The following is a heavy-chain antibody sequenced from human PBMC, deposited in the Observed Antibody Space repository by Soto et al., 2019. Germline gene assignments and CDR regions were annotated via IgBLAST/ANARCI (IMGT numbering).Heavy chain of an antibody. CDR2: IIPIFGTA. CDR3: ARVPMTTVTTLGGFDY. D-gene: IGHD4-17*01. CDR1: GGTFSSYA. V-gene: IGHV1-69*13. Sequence: GASVKVSCKASGGTFSSYAISWVRQAPGQGLEWMGGIIPIFGTANYAQKFQGRVTITADESTSTAYMELSSLRSEDTAVYYCARVPMTTVTTLGGFDYWGQGTLVTVSS. J-gene: IGHJ4*02.